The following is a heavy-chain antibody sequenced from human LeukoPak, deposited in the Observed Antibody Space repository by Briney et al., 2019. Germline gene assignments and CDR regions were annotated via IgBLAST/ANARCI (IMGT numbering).Heavy chain of an antibody. CDR2: IYYSGST. CDR3: ARSYGSGRGYYYGMDV. Sequence: SETLSLTCTVSGGSVSSGSYYWSWIRQPPGKGLEWIGYIYYSGSTNYNPSLKSRVTISVDTSKNQFSLKLSSVTAADTAVYYCARSYGSGRGYYYGMDVWGQGTSVTVSS. D-gene: IGHD3-10*01. CDR1: GGSVSSGSYY. V-gene: IGHV4-61*01. J-gene: IGHJ6*02.